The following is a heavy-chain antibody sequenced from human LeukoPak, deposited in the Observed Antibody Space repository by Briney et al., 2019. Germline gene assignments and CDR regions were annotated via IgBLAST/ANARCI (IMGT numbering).Heavy chain of an antibody. CDR2: LDPENGEA. V-gene: IGHV1-24*01. D-gene: IGHD2-8*01. CDR3: AAGGVYDLLDN. Sequence: PEASVKVSCKVSGYSLSELSMHWVRQAPGKGLEWLGGLDPENGEAVYAQKFQGRVTMTEDTSTDTSYMELNSLKSEDTAVYYCAAGGVYDLLDNWGQGTLVTVSS. J-gene: IGHJ4*02. CDR1: GYSLSELS.